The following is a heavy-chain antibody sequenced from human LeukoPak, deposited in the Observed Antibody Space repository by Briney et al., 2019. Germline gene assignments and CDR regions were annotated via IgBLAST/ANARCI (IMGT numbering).Heavy chain of an antibody. J-gene: IGHJ4*02. Sequence: PSETLSLTCTVSGGSINNYYWSWIRQPAGKGLEWIGEINHSGSTNYNPSLKSRVTISVDTSKNQFSLKLSSVTAADTAVYYCARGSIFGVAILLSGEYYFDYWGQGTLVTVSS. D-gene: IGHD3-3*01. CDR2: INHSGST. V-gene: IGHV4-34*01. CDR1: GGSINNYY. CDR3: ARGSIFGVAILLSGEYYFDY.